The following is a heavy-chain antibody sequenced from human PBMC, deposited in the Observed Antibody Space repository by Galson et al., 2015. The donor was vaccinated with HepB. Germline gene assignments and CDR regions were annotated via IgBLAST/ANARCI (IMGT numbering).Heavy chain of an antibody. Sequence: SLRLSCAASGFTFSNAWMSWVRQAPGKGLEWVGRIKSKTDGGTTDYAAPVKGRFTISRDDSKNTLYLQMNSLKTEDTAVYYCTTDLYSKGFGDNIYYYYGMDVWGQGTTVTVSS. CDR2: IKSKTDGGTT. CDR1: GFTFSNAW. V-gene: IGHV3-15*01. D-gene: IGHD4-11*01. J-gene: IGHJ6*02. CDR3: TTDLYSKGFGDNIYYYYGMDV.